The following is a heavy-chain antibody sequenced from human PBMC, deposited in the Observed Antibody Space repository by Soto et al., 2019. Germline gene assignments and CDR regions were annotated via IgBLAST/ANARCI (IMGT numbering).Heavy chain of an antibody. V-gene: IGHV1-3*01. CDR2: INAGNGNT. D-gene: IGHD6-19*01. J-gene: IGHJ5*02. Sequence: ASVKVSCKASGYTFTSYAMHWVRQAPGQRLEWMGWINAGNGNTKYSQKFQGRVTITRDTSASTAYMELSSLRSEDTAVYYCARQSAVAGNWFDPWGQGTLVTSPQ. CDR1: GYTFTSYA. CDR3: ARQSAVAGNWFDP.